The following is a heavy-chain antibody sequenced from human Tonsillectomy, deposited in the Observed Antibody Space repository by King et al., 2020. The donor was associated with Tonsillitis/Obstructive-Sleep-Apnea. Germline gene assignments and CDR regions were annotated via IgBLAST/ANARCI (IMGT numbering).Heavy chain of an antibody. CDR2: IWYDGSNK. Sequence: VQLVESGGGVVQPGRSLRLSCAASGFTFSSYGMHWVRQAPGKGLEWVALIWYDGSNKYYADSVKGRFTISRDNSKNTLYLQMNSLRAEDTAVYYCARDPRFGVYYMYVWGKGTTVTVSS. CDR3: ARDPRFGVYYMYV. CDR1: GFTFSSYG. V-gene: IGHV3-33*01. D-gene: IGHD3-3*01. J-gene: IGHJ6*03.